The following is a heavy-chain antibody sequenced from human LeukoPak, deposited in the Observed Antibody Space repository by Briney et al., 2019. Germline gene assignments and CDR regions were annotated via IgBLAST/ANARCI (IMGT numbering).Heavy chain of an antibody. Sequence: SGPALVKPTQTLTLTCTFSGFSLSTSGMRVSWIRQPPGKALEWIGRIYTSGSTNYNPSLKSRVTISVDTSKNQFSLKLSSVTAVDTAVYYCARDIMPVPAATYAFDIWGQGTMVTVSS. D-gene: IGHD2-2*01. V-gene: IGHV4-61*02. CDR1: GFSLSTSGMR. CDR3: ARDIMPVPAATYAFDI. J-gene: IGHJ3*02. CDR2: IYTSGST.